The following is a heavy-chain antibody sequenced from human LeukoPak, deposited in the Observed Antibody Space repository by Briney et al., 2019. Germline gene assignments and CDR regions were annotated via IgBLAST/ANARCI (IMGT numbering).Heavy chain of an antibody. CDR3: ARDYDWALDH. CDR2: INHNGEAI. J-gene: IGHJ4*02. D-gene: IGHD3-9*01. CDR1: GFTFSSYS. V-gene: IGHV3-48*02. Sequence: GGSLRLSCAASGFTFSSYSMNWVRQAPGKGLEWISYINHNGEAIYYPDFVKGRFTISRDNAKNSLYLQMNALRDEDTAVYYCARDYDWALDHWGQGTRVTVSS.